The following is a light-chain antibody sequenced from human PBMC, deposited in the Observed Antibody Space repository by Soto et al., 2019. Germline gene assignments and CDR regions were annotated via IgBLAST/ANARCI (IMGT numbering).Light chain of an antibody. CDR2: DNV. J-gene: IGLJ1*01. CDR1: GSNLGRNY. CDR3: GSWDNILRAYV. Sequence: QSVLTHPPSVSATPGQTVTISCSGSGSNLGRNYVSWYQQLPGTAPKLLIYDNVYRFSGIPDRFSASKSGTSATLGITGLQTGDEGDYYCGSWDNILRAYVFGTGTKLTVL. V-gene: IGLV1-51*01.